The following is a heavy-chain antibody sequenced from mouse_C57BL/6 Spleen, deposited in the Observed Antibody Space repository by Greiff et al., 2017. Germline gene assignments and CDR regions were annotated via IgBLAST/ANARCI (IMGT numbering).Heavy chain of an antibody. D-gene: IGHD2-4*01. J-gene: IGHJ2*01. CDR2: FDPNSGGT. Sequence: VQLQQPGAELVKPGASVKLSCKASGYTFTSYWMHWVKQRPGRGLEWIGRFDPNSGGTKYNEKFKSKATLTVDKPSSTAYMQLSSLTSEDSAVYYCARGDYYDYADLYYFDYWGQGTTLTVSS. V-gene: IGHV1-72*01. CDR3: ARGDYYDYADLYYFDY. CDR1: GYTFTSYW.